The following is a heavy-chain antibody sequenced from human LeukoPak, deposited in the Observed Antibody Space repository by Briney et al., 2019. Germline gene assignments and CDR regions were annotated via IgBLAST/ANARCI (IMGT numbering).Heavy chain of an antibody. CDR3: AAYTAMIRGVLYYFDY. V-gene: IGHV1-24*01. D-gene: IGHD5-18*01. J-gene: IGHJ4*02. CDR1: GYTLTELS. Sequence: ASVKVSCKVSGYTLTELSMHWVRQAPGKGLEWMGGFDPEDGETIYAQKFQGRVTMTEDTSTDTAYMELSSLRSEDTAVYYCAAYTAMIRGVLYYFDYWGQGTLVTVSS. CDR2: FDPEDGET.